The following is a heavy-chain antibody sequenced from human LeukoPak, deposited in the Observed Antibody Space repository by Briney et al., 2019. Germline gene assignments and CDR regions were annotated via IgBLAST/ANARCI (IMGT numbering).Heavy chain of an antibody. CDR1: GYSFTSHW. V-gene: IGHV5-51*01. D-gene: IGHD3-9*01. Sequence: GESLKISCKGSGYSFTSHWIGWVRQMPGKGLEWMGIILPGDSDTRYSPSFQGQVTISVDESISTAYLQWSNLRASDTAIYYCARQNYDSMTGPNWFDPWGQGTLVTVSS. CDR3: ARQNYDSMTGPNWFDP. CDR2: ILPGDSDT. J-gene: IGHJ5*02.